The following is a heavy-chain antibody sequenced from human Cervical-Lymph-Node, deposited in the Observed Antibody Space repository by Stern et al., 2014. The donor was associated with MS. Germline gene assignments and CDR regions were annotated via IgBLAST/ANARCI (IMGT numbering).Heavy chain of an antibody. CDR2: IWYDGSNK. J-gene: IGHJ4*02. CDR3: AREPERDTAMVSPIDY. D-gene: IGHD5-18*01. Sequence: VQLVESGGGVVQPGRSLRLSCAASGFTFSSYGMHWVRQAPGKGLEWVAVIWYDGSNKYYADSVKGRFTISRDNSKNTLYLQMNSLRAEDTAVYYCAREPERDTAMVSPIDYWGQGTLVTVSS. V-gene: IGHV3-33*01. CDR1: GFTFSSYG.